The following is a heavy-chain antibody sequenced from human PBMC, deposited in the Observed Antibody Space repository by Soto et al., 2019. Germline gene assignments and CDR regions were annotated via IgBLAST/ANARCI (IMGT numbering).Heavy chain of an antibody. CDR2: ISGSSSNI. V-gene: IGHV3-48*02. CDR3: ARPITGSTFRNYGMDV. D-gene: IGHD1-7*01. J-gene: IGHJ6*02. Sequence: VGSLRLSCAASGFTFSTYSMNWVRQASGKGLEWLAHISGSSSNIFYADSVKGRFTISRDNAKKSLYLQMNSLRDEDTAVYYCARPITGSTFRNYGMDVWGQGTTVTVSS. CDR1: GFTFSTYS.